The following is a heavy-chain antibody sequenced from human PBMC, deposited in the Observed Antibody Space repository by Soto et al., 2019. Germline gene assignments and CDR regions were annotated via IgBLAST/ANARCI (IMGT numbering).Heavy chain of an antibody. V-gene: IGHV1-69*13. J-gene: IGHJ6*02. CDR2: IIPIFGTA. CDR1: GGTFSSYA. Sequence: ASVKVSCKASGGTFSSYAISWVRQAPGQGLEWMGGIIPIFGTANYAQKFQGRVTITADESTSTAYMELSSLRSEDTAVYYCARDGYYGSGSYSNYYYGMDVWGQGTTVTVSS. D-gene: IGHD3-10*01. CDR3: ARDGYYGSGSYSNYYYGMDV.